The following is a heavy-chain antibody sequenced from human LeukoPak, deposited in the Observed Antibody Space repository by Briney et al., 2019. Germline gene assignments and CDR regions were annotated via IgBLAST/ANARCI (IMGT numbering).Heavy chain of an antibody. D-gene: IGHD2-2*01. CDR3: RIVVVPAAISLLRGGYMDV. J-gene: IGHJ6*03. Sequence: GGSLKLSCAASGFTFSGSAMHWVRQASGKGLEWVGRSRSKANSYATACAASVKGRFTISRDDSKNTAYLQMNSLKTEDTAVYYCRIVVVPAAISLLRGGYMDVWGKGTTVTVSS. CDR1: GFTFSGSA. CDR2: SRSKANSYAT. V-gene: IGHV3-73*01.